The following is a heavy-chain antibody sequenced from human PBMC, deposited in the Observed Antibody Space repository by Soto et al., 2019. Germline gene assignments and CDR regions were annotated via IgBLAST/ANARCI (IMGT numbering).Heavy chain of an antibody. J-gene: IGHJ4*02. D-gene: IGHD6-19*01. CDR1: GYSFTSYW. V-gene: IGHV5-51*01. Sequence: GESLKISCKGSGYSFTSYWIGWVRQMPGKGLEWMGIIYPGDSDTRYSPSFQGQVTISADKSISTAYLQWSSLKASDTAMYYCARLPYPGIAGAGRSYLDYWGQGTLVTVSS. CDR2: IYPGDSDT. CDR3: ARLPYPGIAGAGRSYLDY.